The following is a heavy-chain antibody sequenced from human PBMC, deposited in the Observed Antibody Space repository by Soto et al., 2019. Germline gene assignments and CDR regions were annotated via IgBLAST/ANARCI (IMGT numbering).Heavy chain of an antibody. CDR1: GYTFTGYY. CDR2: INPNSGGT. CDR3: ARGPPGITGSLYYFDY. V-gene: IGHV1-2*04. J-gene: IGHJ4*02. D-gene: IGHD1-20*01. Sequence: ASVKVSCKASGYTFTGYYMHWVRQAPGQGLEWMGWINPNSGGTNYAQKFQGWVTRTRDTSISTAYMELGRLRSDDTAVYYCARGPPGITGSLYYFDYWGQGTLVTVSS.